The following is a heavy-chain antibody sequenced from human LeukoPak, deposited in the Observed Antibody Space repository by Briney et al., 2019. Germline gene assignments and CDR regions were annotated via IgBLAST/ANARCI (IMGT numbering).Heavy chain of an antibody. D-gene: IGHD4-17*01. Sequence: WGSLRLSCAASGFTFSSYEMLWVRQAPGKGLEWVSCISSSDSTIYYADSVKGRFTISRDNAKNSLYLQMNSLRAEDTAVYYCARDPGGGDYVFDYWGQGTLVTVSS. CDR1: GFTFSSYE. CDR3: ARDPGGGDYVFDY. J-gene: IGHJ4*02. CDR2: ISSSDSTI. V-gene: IGHV3-48*03.